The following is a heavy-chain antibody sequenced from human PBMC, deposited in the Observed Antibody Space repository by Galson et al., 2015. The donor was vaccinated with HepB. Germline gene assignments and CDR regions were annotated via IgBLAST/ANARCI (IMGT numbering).Heavy chain of an antibody. V-gene: IGHV3-7*03. CDR1: GFTFRSYW. Sequence: SLRLSCAGSGFTFRSYWMSWVRQSPERGLEWVANIIQNGSAKYYGDSMEGRFTVSRDNAKISLYLQLSSLTIDDTGIYYCAREGRLRNWGRGTLVTVSP. D-gene: IGHD4-17*01. J-gene: IGHJ4*02. CDR3: AREGRLRN. CDR2: IIQNGSAK.